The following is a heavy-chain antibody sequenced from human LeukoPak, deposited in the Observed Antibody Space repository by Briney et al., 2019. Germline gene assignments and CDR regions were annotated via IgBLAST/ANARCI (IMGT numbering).Heavy chain of an antibody. CDR2: IIPILGIA. CDR1: GYTFTGYY. V-gene: IGHV1-69*02. J-gene: IGHJ6*02. Sequence: GASVKVSCKASGYTFTGYYMHWVRQAPGQGLEWMGRIIPILGIANYAQKFQGRVTITADKSTSTAYMELSSLRSEDTAVYYCASNIVVVPAASRYYGMDVWGQGTTVTVSS. D-gene: IGHD2-2*01. CDR3: ASNIVVVPAASRYYGMDV.